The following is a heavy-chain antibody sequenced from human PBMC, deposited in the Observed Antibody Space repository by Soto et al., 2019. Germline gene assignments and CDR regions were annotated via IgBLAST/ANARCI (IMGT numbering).Heavy chain of an antibody. V-gene: IGHV3-23*01. CDR2: LSDSGDSI. Sequence: GGSLRLSCTASGFTFSSHAMTWVRQAPGKGQEWVSGLSDSGDSIYYADSVKGRFTIYRDNSMNTLYLQMNTLRVEDTAVYYCTRDPIVGATSRGWGQGT. D-gene: IGHD1-26*01. J-gene: IGHJ4*02. CDR1: GFTFSSHA. CDR3: TRDPIVGATSRG.